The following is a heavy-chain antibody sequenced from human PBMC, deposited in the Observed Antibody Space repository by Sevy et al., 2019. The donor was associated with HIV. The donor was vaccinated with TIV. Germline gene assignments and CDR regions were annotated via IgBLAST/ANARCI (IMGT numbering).Heavy chain of an antibody. V-gene: IGHV3-23*01. CDR1: GFTFSSYA. D-gene: IGHD3-3*01. J-gene: IGHJ4*02. CDR2: ISGSGGST. CDR3: AKGGAFCSGYYSYYFDY. Sequence: GGSLRLSCAASGFTFSSYAMSWVRQAPGKGLEWVSAISGSGGSTYSADSVKGRFTISRDNSKNTLYLQMNSLRAEDTAVYYCAKGGAFCSGYYSYYFDYWGQGTLVTVSS.